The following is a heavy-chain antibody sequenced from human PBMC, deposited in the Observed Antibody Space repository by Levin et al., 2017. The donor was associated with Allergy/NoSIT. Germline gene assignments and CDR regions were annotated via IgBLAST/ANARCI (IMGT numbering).Heavy chain of an antibody. V-gene: IGHV4-59*03. CDR1: GASINTYY. D-gene: IGHD2-8*01. CDR3: AIYDRNTQVYAIVF. Sequence: SETLSLTCTVSGASINTYYWSWVRQPPGKGLEWIGYIHYSGTTNYNPSFKSRVTMSLDTSKNQFSLTLSSVTAADTARYYCAIYDRNTQVYAIVFWGQGTPVTVSS. CDR2: IHYSGTT. J-gene: IGHJ4*02.